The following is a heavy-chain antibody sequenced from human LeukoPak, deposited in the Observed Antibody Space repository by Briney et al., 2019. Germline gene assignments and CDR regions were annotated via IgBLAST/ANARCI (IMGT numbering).Heavy chain of an antibody. V-gene: IGHV4-30-2*01. CDR1: GGSISSGGYY. CDR3: ARKYWNFFYYYMDV. J-gene: IGHJ6*03. CDR2: IYHSGST. Sequence: SETLSLTCTVSGGSISSGGYYWSWIRQPPGKGLEWIGYIYHSGSTYYNPSLKSRVTISVDRSKNQFSLKLSSVTAADTAVYYCARKYWNFFYYYMDVWGKGTTVTVSS. D-gene: IGHD2/OR15-2a*01.